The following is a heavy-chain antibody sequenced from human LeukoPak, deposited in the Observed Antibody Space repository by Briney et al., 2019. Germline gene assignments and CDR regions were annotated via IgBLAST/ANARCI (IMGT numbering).Heavy chain of an antibody. D-gene: IGHD3-10*01. Sequence: GGSLRLSCAASGFTFSNYGIHWVRQAPGKGLEWVAVISSDGSKYYADSVKGRFTISRDNSKNTLFLQMNSLRAEDTAVYYCAKDGLWFGDLTYLDYWGQGTLVTASS. CDR3: AKDGLWFGDLTYLDY. V-gene: IGHV3-30*18. J-gene: IGHJ4*02. CDR2: ISSDGSK. CDR1: GFTFSNYG.